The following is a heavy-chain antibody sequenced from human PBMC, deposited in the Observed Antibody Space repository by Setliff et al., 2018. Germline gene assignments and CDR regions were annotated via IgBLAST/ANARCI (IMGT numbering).Heavy chain of an antibody. CDR2: IYYSGST. Sequence: SETLSLTCAVSGYSISSGYYWGWIRQPPGKGLEWIGSIYYSGSTYYNPSLKSRVTISVDTSKNQFSLKLSSVTAADTAVYYCARHGLQFLEWLSAFDYWGQGTLVTVSS. CDR1: GYSISSGYY. D-gene: IGHD3-3*01. J-gene: IGHJ4*02. V-gene: IGHV4-38-2*01. CDR3: ARHGLQFLEWLSAFDY.